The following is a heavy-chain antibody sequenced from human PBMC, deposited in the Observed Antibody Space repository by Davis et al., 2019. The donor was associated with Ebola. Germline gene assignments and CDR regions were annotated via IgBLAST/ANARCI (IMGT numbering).Heavy chain of an antibody. Sequence: SVKVSCKASGGTFSSYAISWVRQAPGQGLEWMGGIIPIFGTANYAQKFQGRVTITADESTSTAYMELSSLRSEDTAVYYCARLYCTNGVCSHRYYYYGMDVWGQGTTVTVSS. V-gene: IGHV1-69*13. CDR2: IIPIFGTA. D-gene: IGHD2-8*01. CDR1: GGTFSSYA. J-gene: IGHJ6*02. CDR3: ARLYCTNGVCSHRYYYYGMDV.